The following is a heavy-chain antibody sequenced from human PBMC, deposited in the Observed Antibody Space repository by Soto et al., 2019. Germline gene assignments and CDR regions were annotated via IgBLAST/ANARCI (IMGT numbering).Heavy chain of an antibody. Sequence: PGGSLRLSCAASGFTFSTYWMSWVRQAPGKWLEWVANIKEDGSEKYYVDSVEGRFTISRDNAKNSLYLQMTSLRAEDTALYYCARGWGYFDSSGFPYLYAMDVWGQGXTVTVS. CDR1: GFTFSTYW. J-gene: IGHJ6*02. CDR2: IKEDGSEK. CDR3: ARGWGYFDSSGFPYLYAMDV. D-gene: IGHD3-22*01. V-gene: IGHV3-7*01.